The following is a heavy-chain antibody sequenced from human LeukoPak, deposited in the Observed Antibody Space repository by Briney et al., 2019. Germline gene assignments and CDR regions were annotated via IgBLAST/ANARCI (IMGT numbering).Heavy chain of an antibody. J-gene: IGHJ5*02. CDR3: AFLRGAVATIQGNNWFEP. Sequence: GGSLRLSCAASGFTFSSYWMSWVSQAPGKGLEWVANIKQDGSEKYYVDSVKGRFTISRDNAKNSLYLQMNSLRAEDTAVYYRAFLRGAVATIQGNNWFEPWGQGTLVTVSS. V-gene: IGHV3-7*01. D-gene: IGHD5-12*01. CDR1: GFTFSSYW. CDR2: IKQDGSEK.